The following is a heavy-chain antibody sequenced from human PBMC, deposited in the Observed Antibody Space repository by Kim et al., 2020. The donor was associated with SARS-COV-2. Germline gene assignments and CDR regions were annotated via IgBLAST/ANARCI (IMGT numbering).Heavy chain of an antibody. Sequence: GGSLRLSCAASGFTFDDYPMHWVRQAPGKGLEWVSGISSNSDTIAYADSLKGRFTISRDNAKNSLYLQMNSLRLEDTALYYCAKGDSGSSRHFDYWGQGTLVTVSS. CDR3: AKGDSGSSRHFDY. J-gene: IGHJ4*02. CDR1: GFTFDDYP. D-gene: IGHD1-26*01. CDR2: ISSNSDTI. V-gene: IGHV3-9*01.